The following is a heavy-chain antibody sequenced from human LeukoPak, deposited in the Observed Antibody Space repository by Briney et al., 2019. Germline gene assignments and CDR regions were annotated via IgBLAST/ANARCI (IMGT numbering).Heavy chain of an antibody. CDR1: GFTFSSYW. CDR3: ARDWVTTSYNWFDP. J-gene: IGHJ5*02. Sequence: PGGSLRLSCAASGFTFSSYWMSWVRQAPGKGLEWVANIKQDGSEKYYVDSVKGRFTISRDNAKNSLYLQMSSLRAEDTAAYYCARDWVTTSYNWFDPWGQGTLVTVSS. CDR2: IKQDGSEK. D-gene: IGHD4-17*01. V-gene: IGHV3-7*01.